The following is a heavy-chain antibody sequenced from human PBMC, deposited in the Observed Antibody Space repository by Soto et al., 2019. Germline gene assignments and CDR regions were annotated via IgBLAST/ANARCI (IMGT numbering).Heavy chain of an antibody. J-gene: IGHJ5*02. CDR1: GGTFSSYA. Sequence: GASVKVSCKASGGTFSSYAISWVRQAPGQGLEWMGGIIPIFGTANYAQKFQGRVTITADESTSTAYMELSSLRSEDTAVYYCARDRTNPNCSSTSCYTLLYNWFDPWGQGTLVTSPQ. CDR2: IIPIFGTA. CDR3: ARDRTNPNCSSTSCYTLLYNWFDP. D-gene: IGHD2-2*02. V-gene: IGHV1-69*13.